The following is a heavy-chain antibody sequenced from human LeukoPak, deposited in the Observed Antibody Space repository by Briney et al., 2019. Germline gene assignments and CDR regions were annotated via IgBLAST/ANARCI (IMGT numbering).Heavy chain of an antibody. CDR2: ISGSGGST. Sequence: PGGSLRLSCAASGFTFSSYAMSWVRQAPGKGLEWVSVISGSGGSTYYADSVKGRFTISRDNSKNTLYLQMNSLRAEDTAVYHCVKGFYYGGSSDLSSFDIWGQGTMVTVSS. V-gene: IGHV3-23*01. CDR1: GFTFSSYA. J-gene: IGHJ3*02. CDR3: VKGFYYGGSSDLSSFDI. D-gene: IGHD4-23*01.